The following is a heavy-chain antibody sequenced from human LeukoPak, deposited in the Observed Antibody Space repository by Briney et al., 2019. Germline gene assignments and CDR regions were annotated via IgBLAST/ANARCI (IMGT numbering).Heavy chain of an antibody. Sequence: GTSLRLSCAVSGIMFTIAGMHWVRQVPGKGLEWVAVISSDGRKIYYGDSVKGRFIISRDTSRNILFLQMNGLRADDTAIYYCAKDKGTRYFDYWGQGTLVTISS. CDR2: ISSDGRKI. D-gene: IGHD1-7*01. V-gene: IGHV3-30*18. CDR3: AKDKGTRYFDY. J-gene: IGHJ4*02. CDR1: GIMFTIAG.